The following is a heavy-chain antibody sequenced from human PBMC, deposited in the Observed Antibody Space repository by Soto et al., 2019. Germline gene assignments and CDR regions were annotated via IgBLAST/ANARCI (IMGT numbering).Heavy chain of an antibody. J-gene: IGHJ5*02. V-gene: IGHV4-31*03. CDR2: IYHSGSP. D-gene: IGHD5-12*01. Sequence: PSETLSLTCTVSGGSISSGGYYWSRIRQHPGKGLEWIGYIYHSGSPYYNPSLKRRVIISEDTSKNHFSLKLSAVTAADTAVYYCARDTVYGGYEHFDPWGQGTLVTVSS. CDR1: GGSISSGGYY. CDR3: ARDTVYGGYEHFDP.